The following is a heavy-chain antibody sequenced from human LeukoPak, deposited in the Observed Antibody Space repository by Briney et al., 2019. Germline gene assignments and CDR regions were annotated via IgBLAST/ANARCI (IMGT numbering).Heavy chain of an antibody. CDR2: ISSSGSYI. J-gene: IGHJ4*02. CDR1: AFTFGSYS. V-gene: IGHV3-21*01. Sequence: GGSLRLSCAASAFTFGSYSMNWVRQAPGKGLEWVSSISSSGSYIYYADSVKGRFTISRDNAKSSLYLQMNSLRAEDTAVYYCAKDIYGGNWPNDYWGQGTLVTVSS. CDR3: AKDIYGGNWPNDY. D-gene: IGHD4-23*01.